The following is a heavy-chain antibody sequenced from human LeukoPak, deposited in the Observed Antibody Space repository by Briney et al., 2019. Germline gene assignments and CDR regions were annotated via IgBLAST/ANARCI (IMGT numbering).Heavy chain of an antibody. V-gene: IGHV1-18*04. CDR3: ARVFDFGDNGDDAFDT. Sequence: EASVKVSCKASGYTFTGYYMHWVRQAPGQGLEWMGWISGYNGNTNYGEKVQGRLTMTLDTSTTTAYMELSGLRSDDTAVYYCARVFDFGDNGDDAFDTWGQGTLVTVSS. D-gene: IGHD4-17*01. CDR2: ISGYNGNT. CDR1: GYTFTGYY. J-gene: IGHJ3*02.